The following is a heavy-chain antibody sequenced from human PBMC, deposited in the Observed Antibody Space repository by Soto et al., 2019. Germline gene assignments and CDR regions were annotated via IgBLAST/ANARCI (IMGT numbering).Heavy chain of an antibody. V-gene: IGHV6-1*01. CDR1: GARVSSNIAA. CDR2: TFYRSNWYN. D-gene: IGHD2-2*01. Sequence: SQTLSLTCAISGARVSSNIAAWTWITQSPSRGLEWLGRTFYRSNWYNEYAPSVKSRVTISSDTSKIQFSPNLNSVTSEDTAGYDCAKNGIYARGPTYWNLVVWPRCTTVTVSS. CDR3: AKNGIYARGPTYWNLVV. J-gene: IGHJ2*01.